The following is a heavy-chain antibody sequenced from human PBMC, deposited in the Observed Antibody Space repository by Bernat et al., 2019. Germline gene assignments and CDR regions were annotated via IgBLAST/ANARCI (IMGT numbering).Heavy chain of an antibody. CDR2: ISYDGSNK. CDR1: GFTFRSYG. CDR3: AKAATVTTA. Sequence: QVLLVESGGGVVQPGRSLRLSCAASGFTFRSYGIHWVRQAPGKGLEWVAAISYDGSNKYYADSVKGRFTISRDNSKNTLYLQMNSLRAEDTAVYYCAKAATVTTAWGQGTLVTVSS. J-gene: IGHJ5*02. V-gene: IGHV3-30*18. D-gene: IGHD4-17*01.